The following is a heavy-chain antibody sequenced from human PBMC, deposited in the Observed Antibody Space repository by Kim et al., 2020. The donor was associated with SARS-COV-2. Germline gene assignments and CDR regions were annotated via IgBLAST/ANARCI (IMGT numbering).Heavy chain of an antibody. CDR1: GYTFTSYD. D-gene: IGHD5-12*01. J-gene: IGHJ6*02. CDR2: MNPNSGNT. V-gene: IGHV1-8*01. Sequence: ASVKVSCKASGYTFTSYDINWVRQATGQGLEWMGWMNPNSGNTGYAQKFQGRVTMTRNTSISTAYMELSSLRSEDTAVYYCARGYSGYDLFSYYYYGMDVCGDGTTVTLSS. CDR3: ARGYSGYDLFSYYYYGMDV.